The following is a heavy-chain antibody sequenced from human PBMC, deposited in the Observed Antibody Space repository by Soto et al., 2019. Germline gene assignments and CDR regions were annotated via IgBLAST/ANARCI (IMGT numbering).Heavy chain of an antibody. CDR2: IKSKTDGGTT. CDR3: TTRSTSASYYFDY. J-gene: IGHJ4*02. D-gene: IGHD2-2*01. Sequence: GGSLRLSCAASGFTFSNAWMNWVRQAPGKGLEWVGRIKSKTDGGTTDYAAPVKGRFTISRDDSKNTLYLQMNSLKTEDTAVYYCTTRSTSASYYFDYWGQGTLVTVSS. V-gene: IGHV3-15*07. CDR1: GFTFSNAW.